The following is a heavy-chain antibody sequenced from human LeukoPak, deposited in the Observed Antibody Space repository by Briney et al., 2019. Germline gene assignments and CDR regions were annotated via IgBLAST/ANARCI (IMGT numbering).Heavy chain of an antibody. Sequence: SETLSLTCAVYGGSFSGYYWSWIRQPPGKGLEWIGEINHSGSTNYNPSLKGRVTISVDTSKNQFSLKLSSVPAANTPVYYCARGRGYCSGGSCSTVFDYWGQGTLVTVSS. J-gene: IGHJ4*02. CDR2: INHSGST. D-gene: IGHD2-15*01. CDR3: ARGRGYCSGGSCSTVFDY. V-gene: IGHV4-34*01. CDR1: GGSFSGYY.